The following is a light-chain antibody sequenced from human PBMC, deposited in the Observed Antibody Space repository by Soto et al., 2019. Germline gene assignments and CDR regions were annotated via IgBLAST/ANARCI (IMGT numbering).Light chain of an antibody. CDR1: QSLLHSNGYNY. CDR3: MQALQTPNT. CDR2: LGS. Sequence: DIVMTQSPLSLPVTPGEPASISCRSSQSLLHSNGYNYLDWYLQKPGQSPQLLIYLGSNRASGVPDRFSGSGSGTDFTLKISRVEAEDVGVYYCMQALQTPNTFVQGTKLEIK. J-gene: IGKJ2*01. V-gene: IGKV2-28*01.